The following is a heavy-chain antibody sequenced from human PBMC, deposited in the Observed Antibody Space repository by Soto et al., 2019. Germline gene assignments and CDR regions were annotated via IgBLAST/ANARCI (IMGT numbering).Heavy chain of an antibody. V-gene: IGHV1-69*02. CDR3: ARDKDQLPTD. J-gene: IGHJ4*02. CDR1: GDTFSSYT. Sequence: QVPLVQSGAEVKRPGSSVKVSCKTSGDTFSSYTIIWVRQAPGQGLEWMGRIIPMLGIANQAQKFQVRVTITEDKSTNTAYMELSSLRSEDTAVYYCARDKDQLPTDWGQGTLVTVSS. D-gene: IGHD2-2*01. CDR2: IIPMLGIA.